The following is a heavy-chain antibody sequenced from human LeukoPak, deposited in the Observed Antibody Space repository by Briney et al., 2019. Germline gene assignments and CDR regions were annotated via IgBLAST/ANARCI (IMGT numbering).Heavy chain of an antibody. CDR3: ARYSGPTIAAAGGNWFDP. V-gene: IGHV1-2*02. J-gene: IGHJ5*02. Sequence: GASVKVSCKASGYTFTGYYIHWVRQAPGQGLEWMGWINPNSGGTNYAQKFQGRVTMTRDTSISTAYMELSRLRSDDTAVYYCARYSGPTIAAAGGNWFDPWGQGTLVTVSS. CDR2: INPNSGGT. CDR1: GYTFTGYY. D-gene: IGHD6-13*01.